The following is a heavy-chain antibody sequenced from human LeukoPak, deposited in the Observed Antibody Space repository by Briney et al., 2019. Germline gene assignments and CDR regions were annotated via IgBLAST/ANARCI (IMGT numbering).Heavy chain of an antibody. V-gene: IGHV1-24*01. J-gene: IGHJ4*02. D-gene: IGHD5-24*01. CDR3: ARIDRGGYNFPFYFDY. CDR2: FDPDDGET. Sequence: ASVKVSCKVSGYSLTDLSIHWVPQAPGKGLEWMGGFDPDDGETIYAQKFQGRVTMTEDTSADIAYMELSSLKSEDTALYYCARIDRGGYNFPFYFDYWGQGTLVTVSS. CDR1: GYSLTDLS.